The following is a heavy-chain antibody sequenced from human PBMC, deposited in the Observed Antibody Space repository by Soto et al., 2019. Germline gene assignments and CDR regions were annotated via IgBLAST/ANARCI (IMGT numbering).Heavy chain of an antibody. V-gene: IGHV4-34*01. CDR1: GGSFRNYY. CDR3: ARADRFPRSWFYP. CDR2: VNHSGEA. Sequence: SSETLSLTCGFYGGSFRNYYWIWVRQPPGKGLEWIGEVNHSGEATYNPSLQSRVSISLDTSNNHFSLKMTSVTAADTAIYFCARADRFPRSWFYPWGQGTQVTVSS. J-gene: IGHJ5*02. D-gene: IGHD3-10*01.